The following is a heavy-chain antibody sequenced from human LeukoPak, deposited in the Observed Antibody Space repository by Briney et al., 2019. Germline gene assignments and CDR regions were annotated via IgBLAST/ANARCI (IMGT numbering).Heavy chain of an antibody. Sequence: PGGSLRLSCAASGFTFSSYGMSWVRQAPGKGLEWVSAISGSGGSTYYADSVKGRFTISRDNSKNTLYLQMNSLRFEDTAVYYCARDRVFSYYGSGSYGPVDVWGKGTTVTVSS. CDR1: GFTFSSYG. V-gene: IGHV3-23*01. CDR3: ARDRVFSYYGSGSYGPVDV. J-gene: IGHJ6*04. CDR2: ISGSGGST. D-gene: IGHD3-10*01.